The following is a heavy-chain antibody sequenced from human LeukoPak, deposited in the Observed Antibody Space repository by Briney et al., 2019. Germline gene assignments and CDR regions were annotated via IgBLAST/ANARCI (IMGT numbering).Heavy chain of an antibody. J-gene: IGHJ4*02. CDR2: ICNSGTT. CDR1: GGSISGYC. D-gene: IGHD5-24*01. V-gene: IGHV4-59*08. CDR3: ARPAVEMATNSPFDY. Sequence: PSETLSLTCSVSGGSISGYCWTWIRQPPGKGLEWIGYICNSGTTNYNPSHKSRVTISLDTSNSQFSLTLSSVTAADTAVYYCARPAVEMATNSPFDYWGQGTLVTVSS.